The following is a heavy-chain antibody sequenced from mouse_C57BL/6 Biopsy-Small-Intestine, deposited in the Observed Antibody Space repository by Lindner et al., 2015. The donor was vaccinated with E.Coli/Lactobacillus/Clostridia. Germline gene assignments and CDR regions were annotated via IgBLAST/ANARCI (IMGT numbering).Heavy chain of an antibody. D-gene: IGHD2-1*01. V-gene: IGHV1-15*01. Sequence: VQLQESGAELVRPGASVTLSCRASGYTFTDYEMHWVKQTPVHGLEWIGAIDPETGGTAYNQKFKGKAILTADKSSTTTYMELRSLTSEDSAVYYCTSYGNYRAWFAYWGQGTLVTVSA. CDR1: GYTFTDYE. J-gene: IGHJ3*01. CDR3: TSYGNYRAWFAY. CDR2: IDPETGGT.